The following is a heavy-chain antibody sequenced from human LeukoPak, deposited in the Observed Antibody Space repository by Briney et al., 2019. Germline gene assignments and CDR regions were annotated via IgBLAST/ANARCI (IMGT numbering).Heavy chain of an antibody. V-gene: IGHV3-23*01. Sequence: GGSLRLSCAASGFTFSSYGMTWVRQAPGKGLECVSAISGSGGNTYYADSVSGRFTISRDNSKNTLYLQINSLRAEDTAVYYCAKDGYSNSSGGFDYWGQGTLVTVSS. J-gene: IGHJ4*02. D-gene: IGHD6-6*01. CDR3: AKDGYSNSSGGFDY. CDR2: ISGSGGNT. CDR1: GFTFSSYG.